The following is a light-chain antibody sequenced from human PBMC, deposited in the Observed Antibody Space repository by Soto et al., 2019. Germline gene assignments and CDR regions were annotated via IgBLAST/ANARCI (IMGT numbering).Light chain of an antibody. V-gene: IGKV4-1*01. Sequence: DIVMTQSPESLAVSLGERATIICKSSQSVSTNNKNYLTWYQMKPGQPPKLLIYWTSTRESVVPDRFSGSGSWTDSSPTNSSLQAEYVAVYYCQHYYSPPVTFGGGTKVEIK. CDR2: WTS. CDR1: QSVSTNNKNY. CDR3: QHYYSPPVT. J-gene: IGKJ4*01.